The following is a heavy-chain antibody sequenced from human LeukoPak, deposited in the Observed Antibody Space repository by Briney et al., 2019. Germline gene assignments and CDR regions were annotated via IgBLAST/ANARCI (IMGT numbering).Heavy chain of an antibody. Sequence: GGSLRLSCAASGFTFSSYAMSWVRQAPGKGLEWVSAISGSGGSTYYADSVKGRFTISRDNSKNTLYPQMNSLRAEDTAVYYCAKDRMAARRYYYMDVWGKGTTVTVSS. CDR2: ISGSGGST. CDR1: GFTFSSYA. J-gene: IGHJ6*03. V-gene: IGHV3-23*01. CDR3: AKDRMAARRYYYMDV. D-gene: IGHD6-6*01.